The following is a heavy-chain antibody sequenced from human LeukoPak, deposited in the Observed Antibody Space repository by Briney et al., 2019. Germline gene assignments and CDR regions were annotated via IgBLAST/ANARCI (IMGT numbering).Heavy chain of an antibody. CDR2: ISYDGSNK. CDR1: GFTSSSYG. CDR3: AGDDSSIGALYFDY. J-gene: IGHJ4*02. V-gene: IGHV3-30*03. D-gene: IGHD3-22*01. Sequence: GGSLRLSCAASGFTSSSYGMHWVRQAPGKGLEWVAVISYDGSNKYYADSVKGRFTISRDNSKNTLYLQMNSLRAEDTAVYYCAGDDSSIGALYFDYWGQGTLVTVSS.